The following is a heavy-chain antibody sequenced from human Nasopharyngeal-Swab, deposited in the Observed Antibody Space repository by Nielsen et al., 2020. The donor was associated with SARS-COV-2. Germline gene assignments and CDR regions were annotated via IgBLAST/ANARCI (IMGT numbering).Heavy chain of an antibody. CDR2: IYYSGST. CDR3: ARHPTTAFDY. Sequence: SETLSLTRTVSGGSISSSSYYWGWIRQPPGKGLEWIGSIYYSGSTYYNPSLKSRLTISIETSKNQFSLKLSSVTAADTAVYYCARHPTTAFDYWGQGTLVTVSS. CDR1: GGSISSSSYY. D-gene: IGHD4-11*01. V-gene: IGHV4-39*01. J-gene: IGHJ4*02.